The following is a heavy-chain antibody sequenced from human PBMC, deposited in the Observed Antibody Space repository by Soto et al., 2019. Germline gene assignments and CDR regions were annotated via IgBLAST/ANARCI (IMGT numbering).Heavy chain of an antibody. V-gene: IGHV3-23*01. CDR1: GFTFDSYA. CDR3: AKDAKGASAPYFFDD. CDR2: LGGSGATT. J-gene: IGHJ4*02. Sequence: EVPLLQSEGGLVQPGGSLRLSCAASGFTFDSYAMSWVRQAPGKGPEWVSALGGSGATTHYADSVKGRFTISRDNSKNTVYLQMNSLRVEDTAVYYCAKDAKGASAPYFFDDWGQGTLVIVSS. D-gene: IGHD6-13*01.